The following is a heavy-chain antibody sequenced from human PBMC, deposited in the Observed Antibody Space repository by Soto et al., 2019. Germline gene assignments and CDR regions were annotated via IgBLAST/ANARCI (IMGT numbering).Heavy chain of an antibody. D-gene: IGHD3-10*01. J-gene: IGHJ4*02. CDR1: GDSIGSGNW. CDR2: IFHSGST. V-gene: IGHV4-4*02. CDR3: ARLATMVRGVILPIRFDY. Sequence: SETLSLTCAVSGDSIGSGNWWNWVRQPPGKGLEWIGEIFHSGSTNYNPSLKSRVTISVDKSKNQFSLNLNSLTAADTAVYYCARLATMVRGVILPIRFDYWGPGTLVTVSS.